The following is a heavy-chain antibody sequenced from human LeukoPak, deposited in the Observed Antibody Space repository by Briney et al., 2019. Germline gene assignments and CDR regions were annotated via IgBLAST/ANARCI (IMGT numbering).Heavy chain of an antibody. CDR1: GFTVSSNY. D-gene: IGHD1-26*01. J-gene: IGHJ6*02. CDR3: ARDGDSIVDRYYYYGMDV. Sequence: GGSLRLSCAASGFTVSSNYMSWVRQAPGKGLEWVSVIYSGGSTYYADSVKGRFTISRDNSKNTLYLQMNSLRAEDTAVYYCARDGDSIVDRYYYYGMDVWGQGTTVTVSS. V-gene: IGHV3-66*01. CDR2: IYSGGST.